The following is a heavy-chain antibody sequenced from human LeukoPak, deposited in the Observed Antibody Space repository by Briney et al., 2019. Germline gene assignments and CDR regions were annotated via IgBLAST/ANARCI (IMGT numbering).Heavy chain of an antibody. V-gene: IGHV3-21*01. CDR2: ISSSSSYI. Sequence: TGGSLRLSCAASGFTFSSYSMNWARQAPGKGLEWVSSISSSSSYIYYADSVKGRFTISRDNAKNSLCLQMNSLRAEDTAVYYCARVLYSSGWLWGQGTLVTVSS. CDR3: ARVLYSSGWL. J-gene: IGHJ4*02. D-gene: IGHD6-19*01. CDR1: GFTFSSYS.